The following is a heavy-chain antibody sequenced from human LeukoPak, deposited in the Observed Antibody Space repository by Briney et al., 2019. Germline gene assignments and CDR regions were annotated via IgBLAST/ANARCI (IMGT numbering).Heavy chain of an antibody. J-gene: IGHJ2*01. V-gene: IGHV3-23*01. CDR1: RFTFSNYG. Sequence: PGGSLRLSCAASRFTFSNYGTNWVRQAPGKGLEWVSYINTSGGGTYYADSVKGRFTISRDNSKHTVYLQVNTLRAEDTAMYYCARVLVGSSGLYWSFDLWGRGTVVTVSS. D-gene: IGHD6-19*01. CDR2: INTSGGGT. CDR3: ARVLVGSSGLYWSFDL.